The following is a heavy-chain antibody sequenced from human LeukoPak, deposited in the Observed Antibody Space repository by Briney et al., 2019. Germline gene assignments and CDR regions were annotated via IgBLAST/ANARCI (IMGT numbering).Heavy chain of an antibody. CDR2: IIPIFGTA. Sequence: SVKVSCKASGGTFSSYAISWVRQAPGQGLEWMGGIIPIFGTANYAQKFQGRVTITADESTSTAYMELSSLRSEDTAVYYCARARDIVVGGGAFDIWGQGTMVTVSS. D-gene: IGHD2-2*01. CDR3: ARARDIVVGGGAFDI. J-gene: IGHJ3*02. V-gene: IGHV1-69*01. CDR1: GGTFSSYA.